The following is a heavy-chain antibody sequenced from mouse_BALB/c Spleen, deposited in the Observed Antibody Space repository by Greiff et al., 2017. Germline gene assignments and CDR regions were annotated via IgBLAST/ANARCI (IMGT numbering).Heavy chain of an antibody. CDR1: GFTFSSFG. Sequence: EVKVVESGGGLVQPGGSRKLSCAASGFTFSSFGMHWVRQAPEKGLEWVAYISSGSSTIYYADTVKGRFTISRDNPKNTLFLQMTSLRSEDTAMYYCARNGDRYDVWFAYWGQGTLVTVSA. V-gene: IGHV5-17*02. CDR2: ISSGSSTI. D-gene: IGHD2-14*01. J-gene: IGHJ3*01. CDR3: ARNGDRYDVWFAY.